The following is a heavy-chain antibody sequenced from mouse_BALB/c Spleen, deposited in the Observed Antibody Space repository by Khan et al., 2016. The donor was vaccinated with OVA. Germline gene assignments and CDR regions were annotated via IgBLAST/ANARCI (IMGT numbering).Heavy chain of an antibody. CDR1: GYTFTSYY. V-gene: IGHV1S81*02. CDR2: INPNNGDS. D-gene: IGHD2-1*01. CDR3: ARSGYGNPFAY. Sequence: QVRLQQPGAELVKPGTSVKISCKASGYTFTSYYMYWVKQRPGQGLEWIGGINPNNGDSNFNEKFKSKATLTVDKSSSTAYLQLGILNSEDYAVYYNARSGYGNPFAYCGRGTLVTVSA. J-gene: IGHJ3*01.